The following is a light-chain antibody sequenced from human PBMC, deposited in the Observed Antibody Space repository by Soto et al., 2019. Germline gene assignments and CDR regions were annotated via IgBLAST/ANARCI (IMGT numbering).Light chain of an antibody. J-gene: IGKJ1*01. V-gene: IGKV1-12*01. CDR1: QDIDSR. CDR2: FTS. Sequence: DIQMTQSPSSVSASVGDRVTITCRASQDIDSRLAWYQQKPGTAPKLLIYFTSRLQSGVPSRCSGSGSGTDFTLTISSLQPEDFATYYFHQARSSAWTFVQGTKVEVK. CDR3: HQARSSAWT.